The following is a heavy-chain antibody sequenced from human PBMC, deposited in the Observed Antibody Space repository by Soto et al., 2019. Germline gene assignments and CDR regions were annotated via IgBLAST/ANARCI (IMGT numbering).Heavy chain of an antibody. CDR1: GYTFTGYY. J-gene: IGHJ6*02. V-gene: IGHV1-2*04. CDR2: INPNSGGT. CDR3: ARVPNGDYFYYYGMDV. Sequence: ASVKVSCKASGYTFTGYYMHWVRQAPGQGLEWMGWINPNSGGTNYAQKFQGWVTMTTDTSTSTAYMELRSLRSDDTAVYYCARVPNGDYFYYYGMDVWGQGTTVTVSS. D-gene: IGHD2-21*02.